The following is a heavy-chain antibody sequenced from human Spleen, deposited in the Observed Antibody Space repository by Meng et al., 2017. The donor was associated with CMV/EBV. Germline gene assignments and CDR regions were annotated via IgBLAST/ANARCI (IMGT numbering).Heavy chain of an antibody. V-gene: IGHV4-59*12. CDR3: ARLDCSGGSCYPIGYFQH. J-gene: IGHJ1*01. Sequence: QVQLQEAGPGLVKPSETLSLTCTVSGGSISSYYWSWIRQPPGKGLEWIGEINHSGSTNYNPSLKSRVTISVDTSKNQFSLKLSSVTAADTAVYYCARLDCSGGSCYPIGYFQHWGQGTLVTVSS. CDR2: INHSGST. CDR1: GGSISSYY. D-gene: IGHD2-15*01.